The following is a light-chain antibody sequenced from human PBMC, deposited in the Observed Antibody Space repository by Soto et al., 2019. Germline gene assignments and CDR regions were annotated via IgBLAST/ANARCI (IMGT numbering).Light chain of an antibody. V-gene: IGKV1-39*01. CDR3: QQSHITFFT. Sequence: IQMTQFPSSLSASVGDRVTITCRAGQTVIRYLNWYQQKPGRAPNLLIYAVSNLQSGVPSRFSGSGSGTDFTLTISDLQPDDFASYYCQQSHITFFTFGPGTKVEIK. CDR2: AVS. J-gene: IGKJ3*01. CDR1: QTVIRY.